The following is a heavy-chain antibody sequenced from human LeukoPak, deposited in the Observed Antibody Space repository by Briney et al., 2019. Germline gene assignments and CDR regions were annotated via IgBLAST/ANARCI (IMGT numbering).Heavy chain of an antibody. J-gene: IGHJ4*02. D-gene: IGHD2-21*02. CDR3: ARAYCGGDCYHYFDY. CDR2: IIPIFGTA. V-gene: IGHV1-69*13. Sequence: ASVRVSCKASGGTFSIYAISWVRQAPGQGLEWMGGIIPIFGTANYAQKFQGRVTITADESTSTAYMELSSLRSEDTAVYYCARAYCGGDCYHYFDYWGQGTLVTVSS. CDR1: GGTFSIYA.